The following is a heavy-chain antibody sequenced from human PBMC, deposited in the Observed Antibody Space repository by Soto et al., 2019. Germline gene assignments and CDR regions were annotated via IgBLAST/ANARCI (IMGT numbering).Heavy chain of an antibody. V-gene: IGHV3-11*06. CDR3: AREGYSSSSDSYYGMDV. Sequence: GGSLRLSCAASGFTFSDYYMSWIRQAPGKGLEWVSYISSSSSYTNYADSVKGRFTISRDNAKNSLYLQMNSLRAEDTAVYYCAREGYSSSSDSYYGMDVWGQGTTVTVS. CDR1: GFTFSDYY. J-gene: IGHJ6*02. CDR2: ISSSSSYT. D-gene: IGHD6-6*01.